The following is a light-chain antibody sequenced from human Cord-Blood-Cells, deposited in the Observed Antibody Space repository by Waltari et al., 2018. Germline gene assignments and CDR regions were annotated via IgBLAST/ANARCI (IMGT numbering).Light chain of an antibody. CDR1: ISDVGGYKY. CDR2: DVS. CDR3: CSYAGSYPYV. V-gene: IGLV2-11*01. J-gene: IGLJ1*01. Sequence: QSALTQPRSVSGSPGQSVTISCTGTISDVGGYKYVSWYQQHPGKDPKLMIYDVSKRPSGVPDRFSGSKSGNTASLTISGLQAEDEADYYCCSYAGSYPYVFGTGTKVTVL.